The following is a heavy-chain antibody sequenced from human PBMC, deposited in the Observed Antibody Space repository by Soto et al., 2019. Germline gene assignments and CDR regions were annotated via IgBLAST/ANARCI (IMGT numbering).Heavy chain of an antibody. CDR3: AKDLGSGYDYYYYGMDV. J-gene: IGHJ6*02. Sequence: PGGSLRLSCAASGFTFSSYAMSWVRQAPGKGLEWVSAISGSGGSTYYADSVKGRFTISRDNSKNTLYLQMNSLRAEDTAVYYCAKDLGSGYDYYYYGMDVWGQGTTVTVSS. V-gene: IGHV3-23*01. CDR1: GFTFSSYA. D-gene: IGHD5-12*01. CDR2: ISGSGGST.